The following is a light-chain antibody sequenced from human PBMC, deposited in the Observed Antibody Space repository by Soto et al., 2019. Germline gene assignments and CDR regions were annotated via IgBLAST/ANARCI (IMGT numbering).Light chain of an antibody. CDR2: AAS. CDR3: QQYSSYSPIN. CDR1: QGIRSA. Sequence: AIQLTQSPSSLSASVGDRLTITCRASQGIRSALGWYQQTPGKVPKLLIYAASTLQSGVPSRFSGSGFGTDFTLTIKSLQPEDFATYYCQQYSSYSPINCGQGTRLEIK. V-gene: IGKV1-13*02. J-gene: IGKJ5*01.